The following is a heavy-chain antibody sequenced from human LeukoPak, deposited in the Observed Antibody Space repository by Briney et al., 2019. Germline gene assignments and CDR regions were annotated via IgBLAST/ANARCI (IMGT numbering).Heavy chain of an antibody. CDR1: GFTFSSYW. J-gene: IGHJ4*02. CDR2: IKQDGSEK. D-gene: IGHD4-17*01. V-gene: IGHV3-7*01. Sequence: GGSLRLSCAASGFTFSSYWMSWVRQAPGKGLEWVANIKQDGSEKYYVDSVKGRFTISRDNAKNSLYLQMNSLRAEDTAVYYCARDRGDYPGLFDYWGQGTLVTVSS. CDR3: ARDRGDYPGLFDY.